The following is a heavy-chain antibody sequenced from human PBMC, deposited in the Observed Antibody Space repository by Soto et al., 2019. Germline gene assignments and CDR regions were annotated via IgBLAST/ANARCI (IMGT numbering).Heavy chain of an antibody. Sequence: EVQLLESGGGLVQPGGSLRLSCAASGFTFSAYAMGWVRQAPGKGLEWVSTIHGGGGATHYADSVKGRFTISRDDSKNTLYAPMNRLRAEDTAVYYCAKFEGPPLEYWYLDFWGRGTLVTVPS. D-gene: IGHD1-1*01. V-gene: IGHV3-23*01. CDR3: AKFEGPPLEYWYLDF. CDR1: GFTFSAYA. CDR2: IHGGGGAT. J-gene: IGHJ2*01.